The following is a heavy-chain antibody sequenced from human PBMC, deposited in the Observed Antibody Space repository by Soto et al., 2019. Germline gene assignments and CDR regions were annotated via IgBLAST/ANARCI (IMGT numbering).Heavy chain of an antibody. V-gene: IGHV1-69*01. CDR2: LIPIFGAA. Sequence: QVQLVQSGAEVRKPGSSVKVSCKISGGTFTNYVISWLRQAPGQGLEWMGGLIPIFGAANLAQKFQGRVTITADESTSTANMELSSRTSDDTAVYYCARGRSSPDFDPWGQGTLVTVSS. D-gene: IGHD6-6*01. CDR3: ARGRSSPDFDP. CDR1: GGTFTNYV. J-gene: IGHJ5*02.